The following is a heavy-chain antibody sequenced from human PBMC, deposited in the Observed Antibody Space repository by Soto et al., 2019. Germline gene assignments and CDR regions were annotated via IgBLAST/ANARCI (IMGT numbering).Heavy chain of an antibody. Sequence: SETLSLTCTVSCGSISSGDYYWSWIRQPPGKGLEWIGYIYYSGSTYYNPSLKSRVTISVDTSKNQFSLKLSSVTAADTAVYYCAREDTAMVRPFDYWGQGTLVTVSS. J-gene: IGHJ4*02. CDR3: AREDTAMVRPFDY. CDR1: CGSISSGDYY. D-gene: IGHD5-18*01. V-gene: IGHV4-30-4*01. CDR2: IYYSGST.